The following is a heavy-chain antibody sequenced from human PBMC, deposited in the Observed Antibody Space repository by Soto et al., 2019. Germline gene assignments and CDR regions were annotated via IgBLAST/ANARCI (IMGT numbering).Heavy chain of an antibody. Sequence: QVQLVESGGGVVQPGRSLRLSCAASGFTFSSYGMHWVRQAPGKGLEWVAVISYDGSNKYYADTVKGRFTISRDNSKNTMYLQMNSLRAEDTAVYYCEKDGHGYCISSSCSNWFDPWGQRTLVTVSS. J-gene: IGHJ5*02. CDR1: GFTFSSYG. D-gene: IGHD2-2*03. CDR3: EKDGHGYCISSSCSNWFDP. V-gene: IGHV3-30*18. CDR2: ISYDGSNK.